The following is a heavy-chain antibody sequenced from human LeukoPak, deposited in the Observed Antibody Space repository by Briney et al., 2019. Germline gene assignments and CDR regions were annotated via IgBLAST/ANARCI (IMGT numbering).Heavy chain of an antibody. Sequence: PGGSLRLSCAASGFTFSSYAMHWVRQAPGKGLEWVAVISYDGSNKYYADSVKGRFTISRDNSKNTLYLQMNSLRAEDTAVYYCARRRIRSGEPPQGGDDAFDIWGQGTMVTVSS. J-gene: IGHJ3*02. V-gene: IGHV3-30-3*01. D-gene: IGHD2-15*01. CDR1: GFTFSSYA. CDR3: ARRRIRSGEPPQGGDDAFDI. CDR2: ISYDGSNK.